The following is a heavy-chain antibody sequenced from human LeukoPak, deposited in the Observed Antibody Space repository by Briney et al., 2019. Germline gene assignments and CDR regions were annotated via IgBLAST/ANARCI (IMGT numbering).Heavy chain of an antibody. D-gene: IGHD3-16*02. CDR3: ARAGGIVYYYYMDV. CDR1: GGSISGYY. Sequence: SETLSLTCTVSGGSISGYYWSWIRQPPGKGLEWIGNIYYSGSTNYNPSLKSRVTISVDTSKNQFSLKMSSVTAADTVVYYCARAGGIVYYYYMDVWGKGTTVTISS. V-gene: IGHV4-59*01. CDR2: IYYSGST. J-gene: IGHJ6*03.